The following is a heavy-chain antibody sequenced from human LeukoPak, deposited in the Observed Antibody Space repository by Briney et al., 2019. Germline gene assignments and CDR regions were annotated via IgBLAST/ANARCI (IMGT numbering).Heavy chain of an antibody. J-gene: IGHJ6*02. CDR3: ARMAVTETTYYYYYGMDV. D-gene: IGHD1/OR15-1a*01. CDR1: GGSFSGYY. Sequence: SETLSLTCAVYGGSFSGYYWSWIRQPPGKGLEWIGEINHSGSTNYNPSLKSQVTISVDTSKNQFSLKLSSVTAADTAVYYCARMAVTETTYYYYYGMDVWGQGTTVTVSS. CDR2: INHSGST. V-gene: IGHV4-34*01.